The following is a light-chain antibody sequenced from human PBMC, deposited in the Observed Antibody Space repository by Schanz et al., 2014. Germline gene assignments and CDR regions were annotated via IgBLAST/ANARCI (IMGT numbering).Light chain of an antibody. CDR1: QSIGTW. J-gene: IGKJ1*01. Sequence: DMQMTQSPSTLSASVGDRVTITCRASQSIGTWLAWYQQKPGKAPNLLIYDASTLESGAPSRFSGSGSGTEFTLTISSLQPEDFATYYCLQHKSYPRTFGQGTKVEVK. CDR3: LQHKSYPRT. CDR2: DAS. V-gene: IGKV1-5*01.